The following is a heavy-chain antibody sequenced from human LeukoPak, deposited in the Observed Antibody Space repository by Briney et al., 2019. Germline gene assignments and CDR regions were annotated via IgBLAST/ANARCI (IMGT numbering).Heavy chain of an antibody. J-gene: IGHJ6*02. CDR1: GYTFTGYY. CDR3: AREGSWVSSSYYYYYGMDV. CDR2: INPNSGGT. Sequence: GASVKVSCKASGYTFTGYYMHWVRQAPGQGLEWMGWINPNSGGTKYAQKFQGWVTMTRDTSISTAYMELSRLRSDDTAVYYCAREGSWVSSSYYYYYGMDVWGQGTTVTVSS. V-gene: IGHV1-2*04. D-gene: IGHD6-6*01.